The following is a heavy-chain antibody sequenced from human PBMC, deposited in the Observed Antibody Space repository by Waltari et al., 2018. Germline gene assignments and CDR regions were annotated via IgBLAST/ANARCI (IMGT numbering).Heavy chain of an antibody. Sequence: QLQLQQSGPGLVKPSESLSLTCAVSGDSMSSTYWWSWVRQPPGQGLEWIGQIRGTGKTNYNPSLDSRVTISIDTSNNHISLMLASVTAADTAVYYCARDRGRGLYLDSWGQGTLVTVSP. J-gene: IGHJ4*02. V-gene: IGHV4-4*02. CDR2: IRGTGKT. CDR3: ARDRGRGLYLDS. CDR1: GDSMSSTYW. D-gene: IGHD2-15*01.